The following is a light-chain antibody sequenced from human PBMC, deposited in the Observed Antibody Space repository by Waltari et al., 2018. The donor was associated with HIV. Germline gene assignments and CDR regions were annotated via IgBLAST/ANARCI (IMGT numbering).Light chain of an antibody. J-gene: IGLJ2*01. V-gene: IGLV3-1*01. CDR1: QLGDKY. CDR3: QAWDSNTGV. Sequence: SYELTQPPSVSVSPGQTASITCSGDQLGDKYAYWYQQKPGQSPVLVIYVDTKRPSGIPERFSGSNSGNTAALTISGTQAMDEADYSCQAWDSNTGVFGGGTKLTVL. CDR2: VDT.